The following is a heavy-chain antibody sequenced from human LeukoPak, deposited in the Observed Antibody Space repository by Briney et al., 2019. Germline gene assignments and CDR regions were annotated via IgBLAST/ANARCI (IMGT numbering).Heavy chain of an antibody. J-gene: IGHJ5*02. CDR1: GGSMSGGGYC. V-gene: IGHV4-61*02. CDR2: IYTSGST. Sequence: SETLSLTCSVSGGSMSGGGYCWSWIRQPAGKGLEWIGRIYTSGSTNYNPSLKSRVTISVDTSKNEFSLKLNSVTAADTAVYYCARLFSSGGKGNWFDPWGQGTLVTVSS. CDR3: ARLFSSGGKGNWFDP. D-gene: IGHD4-23*01.